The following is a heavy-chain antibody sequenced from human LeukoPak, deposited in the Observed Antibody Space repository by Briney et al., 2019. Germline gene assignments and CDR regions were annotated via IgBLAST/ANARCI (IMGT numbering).Heavy chain of an antibody. CDR3: ARLLLVYGSGGEAFDY. CDR1: GFTLYNYW. D-gene: IGHD3-10*01. CDR2: IKDDGSEK. Sequence: GGSLRLSCAASGFTLYNYWMTWVRQAPGKGLEWVANIKDDGSEKYYLDYVKGRFTISRDNAKNSLYLQMNSLRAEDTAVYYCARLLLVYGSGGEAFDYWGQGTLVTVSS. V-gene: IGHV3-7*01. J-gene: IGHJ4*02.